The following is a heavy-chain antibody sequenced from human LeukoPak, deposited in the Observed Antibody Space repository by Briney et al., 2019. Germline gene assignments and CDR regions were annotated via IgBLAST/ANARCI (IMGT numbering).Heavy chain of an antibody. CDR2: INTDGKTT. Sequence: GRSLRLSCVASGFTFSSSWMHWVRQAPGKGLVWVSRINTDGKTTTYADSVKGRFTISRDNTKNTLYLQMNSLNAEDTALYYCARDYPPYWGQGTLVTVS. CDR1: GFTFSSSW. J-gene: IGHJ4*02. V-gene: IGHV3-74*01. CDR3: ARDYPPY.